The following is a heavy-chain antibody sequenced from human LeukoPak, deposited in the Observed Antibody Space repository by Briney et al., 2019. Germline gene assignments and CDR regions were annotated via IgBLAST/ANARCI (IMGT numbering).Heavy chain of an antibody. J-gene: IGHJ4*02. CDR2: IYYSGST. CDR3: ARHRVDYYGSGSYYKPSHFDY. CDR1: GGSFSGYY. Sequence: SETLSLTCAVYGGSFSGYYWSWIRQPPGKGLEWIGSIYYSGSTYYNPSLKSRVTISVDTSKNQFSLKLSSVTAADTAVYYCARHRVDYYGSGSYYKPSHFDYWGQGTLVTVSS. V-gene: IGHV4-34*01. D-gene: IGHD3-10*01.